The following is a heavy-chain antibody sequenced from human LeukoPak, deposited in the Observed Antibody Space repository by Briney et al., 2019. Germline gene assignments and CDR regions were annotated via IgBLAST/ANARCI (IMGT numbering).Heavy chain of an antibody. Sequence: SETLSLTCTVAGGSISSYYWSWIRQPAGKGLEWIGRIYTSGSTNYNPSLKSRVTMSVDTSKNQFSLKLSSVTAADTAVYYCARDLVVPAAISYYYYGMDVWGQGTTVTVSS. CDR3: ARDLVVPAAISYYYYGMDV. CDR1: GGSISSYY. V-gene: IGHV4-4*07. CDR2: IYTSGST. D-gene: IGHD2-2*01. J-gene: IGHJ6*02.